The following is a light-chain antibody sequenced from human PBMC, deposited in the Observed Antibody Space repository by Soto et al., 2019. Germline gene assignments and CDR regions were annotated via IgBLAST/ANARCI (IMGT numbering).Light chain of an antibody. J-gene: IGKJ2*01. Sequence: EIVLTQSPGTLSLSPGERATLSCRASQSVSSSFLAWYQQKPGQAPRLLIYGASSRATGIPDRFSGSGSGTDFTLTISRLEPEDFAVYYCQQYGFSLYTFGQGTKVEIK. CDR3: QQYGFSLYT. CDR2: GAS. CDR1: QSVSSSF. V-gene: IGKV3-20*01.